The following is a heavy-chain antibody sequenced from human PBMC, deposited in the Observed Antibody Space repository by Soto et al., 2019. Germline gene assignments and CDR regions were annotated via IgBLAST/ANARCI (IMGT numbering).Heavy chain of an antibody. D-gene: IGHD2-2*01. J-gene: IGHJ4*02. CDR3: AKDLVVVPAANLDY. CDR2: ISGSGGST. Sequence: GGSLRLSCAASGFTFSSYAMSWVRQAPGKGLEWASAISGSGGSTYYADSVKGRFTISRDNSKNTLYLQMNSLRAEDTAVYYCAKDLVVVPAANLDYWGQGTLVTVSS. V-gene: IGHV3-23*01. CDR1: GFTFSSYA.